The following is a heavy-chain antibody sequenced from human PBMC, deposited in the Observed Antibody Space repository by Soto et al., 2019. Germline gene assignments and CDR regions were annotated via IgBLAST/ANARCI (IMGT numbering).Heavy chain of an antibody. V-gene: IGHV1-3*01. CDR1: GYTFTSYA. CDR2: INAGNGNT. D-gene: IGHD5-12*01. J-gene: IGHJ4*02. CDR3: ARDVEMATIRYYFDY. Sequence: ASVKVSCKASGYTFTSYAMRWVRQAPGQRLEWMGWINAGNGNTKYSQKFQGRVTITRDTSASTAYMELSSPRSEDTAVYYCARDVEMATIRYYFDYWGQGTLVTVSS.